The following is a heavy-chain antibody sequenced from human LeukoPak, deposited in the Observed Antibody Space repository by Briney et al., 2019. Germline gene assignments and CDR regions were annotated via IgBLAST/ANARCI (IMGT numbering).Heavy chain of an antibody. V-gene: IGHV3-30*19. CDR3: ARGYYDFWNGMDV. CDR1: GFTFSSYG. D-gene: IGHD3-3*01. J-gene: IGHJ6*02. CDR2: ISYDGSNK. Sequence: GGSLRLSCAASGFTFSSYGMHWVRQAPGKGLEWVAVISYDGSNKYYADSVKGRFTISRDNSKNTLYLQMNSLRAEDTAVYYCARGYYDFWNGMDVWGQGTTVTVSS.